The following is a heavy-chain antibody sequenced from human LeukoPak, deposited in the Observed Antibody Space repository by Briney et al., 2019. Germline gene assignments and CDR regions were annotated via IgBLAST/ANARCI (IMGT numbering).Heavy chain of an antibody. V-gene: IGHV4-38-2*02. CDR2: IYHSGST. CDR1: GYSISSGYY. CDR3: ARDLGGYSSSSPPAQMLWQMLNHNWFDP. J-gene: IGHJ5*02. Sequence: PSETLSLTCTVSGYSISSGYYWGWIRQPPGKGLEWIGSIYHSGSTYYNPSLKSRVTISVDTSKNQFSLKLSSVTAADTAVYYCARDLGGYSSSSPPAQMLWQMLNHNWFDPWGQGTLVTVSS. D-gene: IGHD6-6*01.